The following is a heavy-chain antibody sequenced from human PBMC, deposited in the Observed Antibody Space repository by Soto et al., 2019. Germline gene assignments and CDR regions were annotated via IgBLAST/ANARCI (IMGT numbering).Heavy chain of an antibody. CDR2: ISAHNGNT. Sequence: ASVKVSCKASGYTFTSYGISWVRQAPGQGLEWMGWISAHNGNTNYAQKLQGRVTMTTDTSTSTAYMELRSLRSDDTAVYYCARDEPDYYYYGMDVWGQGTTVTVSS. CDR3: ARDEPDYYYYGMDV. V-gene: IGHV1-18*01. J-gene: IGHJ6*02. CDR1: GYTFTSYG.